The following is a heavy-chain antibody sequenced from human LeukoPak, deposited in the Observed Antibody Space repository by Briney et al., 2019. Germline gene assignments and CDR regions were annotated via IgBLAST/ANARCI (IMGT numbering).Heavy chain of an antibody. CDR3: AKDIRLLSPSGSFDY. CDR1: GFTSDDFA. Sequence: GGSLRLSCAASGFTSDDFAMHWVRQAPGKGLEWVSGISWNSGDIGYADSVKGRFTISRDNAKNSLYLQMNSLRVEDTALYYCAKDIRLLSPSGSFDYWGQGTLVTVSS. CDR2: ISWNSGDI. J-gene: IGHJ4*02. D-gene: IGHD1-26*01. V-gene: IGHV3-9*02.